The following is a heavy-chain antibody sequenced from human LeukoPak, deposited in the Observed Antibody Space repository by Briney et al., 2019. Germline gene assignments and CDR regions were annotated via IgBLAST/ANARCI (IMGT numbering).Heavy chain of an antibody. J-gene: IGHJ4*02. D-gene: IGHD2-15*01. CDR1: GFTFSHYW. V-gene: IGHV3-74*01. CDR2: INTDGSST. CDR3: ARGGKGGCSGGSCYSPYYFDH. Sequence: PGGSLRLSCAASGFTFSHYWMHWVRQAPGKGLMWVSRINTDGSSTNYADSVQGRFTISRDNAKNTLYLQMNSLRAEDTAVYYCARGGKGGCSGGSCYSPYYFDHWGQGTLVTVSS.